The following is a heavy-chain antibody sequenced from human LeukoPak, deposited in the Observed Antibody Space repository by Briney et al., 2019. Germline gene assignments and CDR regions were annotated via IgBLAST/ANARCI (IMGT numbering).Heavy chain of an antibody. CDR3: ARDRYNGSGSYSRGPDY. CDR2: IWYDGSNK. D-gene: IGHD3-10*01. CDR1: GFTFSRHG. V-gene: IGHV3-33*07. J-gene: IGHJ4*02. Sequence: PGGSLRLSCAASGFTFSRHGMYWVRQAPGKGREWVAFIWYDGSNKLYGDSVKGRFSISRDNSKNTLYLQMNSLRPEDAAVYYCARDRYNGSGSYSRGPDYWGQGTLVTVSS.